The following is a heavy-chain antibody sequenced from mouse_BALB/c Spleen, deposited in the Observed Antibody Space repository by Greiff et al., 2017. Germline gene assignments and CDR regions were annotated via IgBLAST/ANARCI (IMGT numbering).Heavy chain of an antibody. CDR3: ARYGDYGYFDV. CDR1: GFTFSSYA. D-gene: IGHD1-1*01. V-gene: IGHV5-9-4*01. J-gene: IGHJ1*01. Sequence: EVKLMESGGGLVKPGGSLKLSCAASGFTFSSYAMSWVRQSPEKRLEWVAEISSGGSYTYYPDTVTGRFTISRDNAKNTLYLEMSSLRSEDTAMYYCARYGDYGYFDVWGAGTTVTVSS. CDR2: ISSGGSYT.